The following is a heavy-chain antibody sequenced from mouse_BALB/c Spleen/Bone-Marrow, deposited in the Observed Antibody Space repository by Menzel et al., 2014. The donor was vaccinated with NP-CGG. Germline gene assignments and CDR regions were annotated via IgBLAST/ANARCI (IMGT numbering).Heavy chain of an antibody. J-gene: IGHJ2*01. V-gene: IGHV1S34*01. D-gene: IGHD2-3*01. CDR2: ISCYNGAT. Sequence: LVKTGASVKISCKASGYSFTGYYMHWVKQSHGKSLEWIGYISCYNGATSYNQKFKGKAAFTVDTSSSTAYMQFNSLASEDSAVYCCAGGDGCYVDFDYWGQGTALAVSS. CDR3: AGGDGCYVDFDY. CDR1: GYSFTGYY.